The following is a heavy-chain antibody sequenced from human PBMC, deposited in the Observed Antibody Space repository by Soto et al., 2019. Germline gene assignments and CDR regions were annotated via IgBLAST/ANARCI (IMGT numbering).Heavy chain of an antibody. D-gene: IGHD6-13*01. CDR3: ARDRRRHIGIAAAGMDFDY. CDR2: ISAYNGNT. V-gene: IGHV1-18*01. CDR1: GYTFTSYG. J-gene: IGHJ4*02. Sequence: ASVKVSCKASGYTFTSYGISWVRQAPGQGLEWMGWISAYNGNTNYAQKLQGRVTMTTDTSTSTAYMELRSLRSDDTAVYYCARDRRRHIGIAAAGMDFDYWGQGTLVTVSS.